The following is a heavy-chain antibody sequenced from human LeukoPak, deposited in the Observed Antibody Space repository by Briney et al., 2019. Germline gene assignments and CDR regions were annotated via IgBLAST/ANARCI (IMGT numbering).Heavy chain of an antibody. D-gene: IGHD2-2*02. CDR2: MNPNSGNT. Sequence: ASVKVSCKASGYTFTSYDINWVRQATGQGLEWMGWMNPNSGNTGYAQKFQGRVTMTRDTSISTAYMELSRLRSDDTAVYYCARGDIVVLPAGIPHNWFDPWGQGTLVTVSS. CDR3: ARGDIVVLPAGIPHNWFDP. J-gene: IGHJ5*02. V-gene: IGHV1-8*01. CDR1: GYTFTSYD.